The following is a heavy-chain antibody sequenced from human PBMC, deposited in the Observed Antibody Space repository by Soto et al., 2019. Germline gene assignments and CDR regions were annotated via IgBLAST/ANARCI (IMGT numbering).Heavy chain of an antibody. CDR2: MNPNSGNT. CDR3: ARDCSSTSCYYGIDY. CDR1: GYTFTSYG. V-gene: IGHV1-8*01. J-gene: IGHJ4*02. D-gene: IGHD2-2*01. Sequence: ASVKVSCKASGYTFTSYGINWVRQATGQGLEWMGWMNPNSGNTGYAQKFQGRVTMTRNTSISTAYMELSSLRSEDTAVYYCARDCSSTSCYYGIDYWGQGTLVTVSS.